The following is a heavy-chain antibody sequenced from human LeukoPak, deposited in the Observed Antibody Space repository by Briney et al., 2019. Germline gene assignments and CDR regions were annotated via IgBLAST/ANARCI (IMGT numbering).Heavy chain of an antibody. V-gene: IGHV3-7*01. D-gene: IGHD1/OR15-1a*01. CDR3: ATGRSSGTPERFDY. CDR1: GFTFSTYW. Sequence: PGGSLRLSCVTSGFTFSTYWVTWVRQAPGKGLEWVANINRDGSEKYYVDSVKGRFIVSRDNAEHSLYLQMSSLRAEDTAVYYCATGRSSGTPERFDYWGQGTLVTVSS. CDR2: INRDGSEK. J-gene: IGHJ4*02.